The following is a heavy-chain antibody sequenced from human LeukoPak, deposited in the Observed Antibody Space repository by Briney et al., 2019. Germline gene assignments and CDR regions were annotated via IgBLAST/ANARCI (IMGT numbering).Heavy chain of an antibody. V-gene: IGHV1-2*02. D-gene: IGHD3-10*01. J-gene: IGHJ6*03. CDR3: ARGPSGLSYYMDV. CDR1: GGTFSSYA. Sequence: ASVKVSCKASGGTFSSYAISWVRQAPGQGLEWMGWINPNSGGTKYAQRFQRRVTMTRDTSISTAYMDLSRLTSDDTAVYYCARGPSGLSYYMDVWGKGTTVTVSS. CDR2: INPNSGGT.